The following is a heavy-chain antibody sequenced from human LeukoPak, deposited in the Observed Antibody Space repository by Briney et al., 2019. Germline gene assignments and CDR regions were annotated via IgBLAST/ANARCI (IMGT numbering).Heavy chain of an antibody. V-gene: IGHV1-18*01. Sequence: ASVKVSCKASGYTFTSYGISWVRQAPGRGLEWMGWISAYSRNTNYAQKLQGRVTMTTDTSTSTAYMELRSLRSDDTAVYYCARRALGVQLERLDYYYYGMDVWGQGTTVTVSS. J-gene: IGHJ6*02. D-gene: IGHD1-1*01. CDR1: GYTFTSYG. CDR3: ARRALGVQLERLDYYYYGMDV. CDR2: ISAYSRNT.